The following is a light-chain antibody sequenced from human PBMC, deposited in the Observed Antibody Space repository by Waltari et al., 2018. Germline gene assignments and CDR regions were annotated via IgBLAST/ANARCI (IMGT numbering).Light chain of an antibody. J-gene: IGLJ2*01. CDR1: SSDVGCYNS. CDR2: DVS. CDR3: SSYTTTSVV. Sequence: QSALTQPASVSGSPGQSITISCTGTSSDVGCYNSVSWYQQHPGKAPTLMIYDVSNRPSGVSDRFSGSKSGNTASLTISGLQAADEADYYCSSYTTTSVVFGGGTKLTVL. V-gene: IGLV2-14*03.